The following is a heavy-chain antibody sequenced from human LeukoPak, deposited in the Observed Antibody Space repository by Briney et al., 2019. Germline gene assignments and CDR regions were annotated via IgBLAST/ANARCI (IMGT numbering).Heavy chain of an antibody. CDR2: INHSGST. V-gene: IGHV4-34*01. CDR1: GGSFSGYY. J-gene: IGHJ6*02. CDR3: ARDKGFGGREGRLLSPAPMDV. D-gene: IGHD3-3*01. Sequence: SETLSLTCAVYGGSFSGYYGSWIRQPPGKGLEWIGEINHSGSTNYNPSLKSRVTISVDTSKNQFSLKLSSVTAADTAVYYCARDKGFGGREGRLLSPAPMDVWGQGTTVTVSS.